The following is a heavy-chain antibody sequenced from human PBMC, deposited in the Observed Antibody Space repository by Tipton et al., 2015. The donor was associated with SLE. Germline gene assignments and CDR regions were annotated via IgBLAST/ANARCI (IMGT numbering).Heavy chain of an antibody. CDR2: IHSSGST. CDR3: TRGGASSKWLDP. Sequence: TLSLTCTASGDSISTYYWCWVRQPPGKGLEWIGFIHSSGSTKYKPSLTSRITISLDTSKNQFSLKLTSVTAADTAVYYCTRGGASSKWLDPWGQGVLVTVSS. CDR1: GDSISTYY. D-gene: IGHD6-6*01. V-gene: IGHV4-59*01. J-gene: IGHJ5*02.